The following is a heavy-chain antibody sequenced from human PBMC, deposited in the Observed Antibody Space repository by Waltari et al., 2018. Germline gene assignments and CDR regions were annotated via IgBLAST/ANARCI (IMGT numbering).Heavy chain of an antibody. CDR3: AKGGSGWYYFDY. Sequence: EVQLLESGGGLVRPGGSLRLSCAASGFTFSSYAMSWVRQAPGKGLEWVSAISGSGGSTYYADSVKGRFTISRDNSKNTLYLQMNSLRAEDTAVYYCAKGGSGWYYFDYWGQGTLVTVSS. V-gene: IGHV3-23*01. J-gene: IGHJ4*02. CDR2: ISGSGGST. CDR1: GFTFSSYA. D-gene: IGHD6-19*01.